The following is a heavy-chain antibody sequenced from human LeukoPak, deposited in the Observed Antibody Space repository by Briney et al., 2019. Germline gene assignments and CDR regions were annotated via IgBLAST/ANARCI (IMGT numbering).Heavy chain of an antibody. CDR3: ARDRYDFWRGTYYFDY. V-gene: IGHV3-11*01. J-gene: IGHJ4*02. D-gene: IGHD3-3*01. Sequence: PGGSLRLSCAASGFTFSDYYMSWIRQAPGKGLEWVSYISSSGSTIYYADSVKGRFTISRDNAKNSLYLQMNSLRAEDTAVYYCARDRYDFWRGTYYFDYWGQGTLVTVSS. CDR1: GFTFSDYY. CDR2: ISSSGSTI.